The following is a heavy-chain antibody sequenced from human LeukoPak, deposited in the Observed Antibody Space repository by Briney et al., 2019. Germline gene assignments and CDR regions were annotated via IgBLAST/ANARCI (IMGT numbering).Heavy chain of an antibody. CDR2: ISAYNGNT. D-gene: IGHD2-21*02. CDR3: ARDQSSTYCGGDCYSSDGPKPADY. J-gene: IGHJ4*02. CDR1: GYTFTSYG. Sequence: GASVKVSCKASGYTFTSYGISWVRQAPGQGLEWMGWISAYNGNTNYAQKLQGRVTMTTDTSTSTAYMELRSLRSDDTAVYYSARDQSSTYCGGDCYSSDGPKPADYWGQGTLVTVSS. V-gene: IGHV1-18*01.